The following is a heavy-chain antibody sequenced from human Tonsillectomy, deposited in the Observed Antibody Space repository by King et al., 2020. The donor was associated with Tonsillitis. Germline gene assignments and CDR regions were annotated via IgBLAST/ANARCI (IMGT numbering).Heavy chain of an antibody. D-gene: IGHD3-22*01. CDR1: GYRFSNYW. V-gene: IGHV5-10-1*03. Sequence: QLVQSGAEVKKPGESLRISCKASGYRFSNYWISWMRQMPGKGLEWMGTIDPSASLATYNPSFEGHVTMSVGTSITTAYLQISSLKAPDSALYYCARHSPGGEAVAWLGWFDPWGQGTLVAVSS. CDR3: ARHSPGGEAVAWLGWFDP. CDR2: IDPSASLA. J-gene: IGHJ5*02.